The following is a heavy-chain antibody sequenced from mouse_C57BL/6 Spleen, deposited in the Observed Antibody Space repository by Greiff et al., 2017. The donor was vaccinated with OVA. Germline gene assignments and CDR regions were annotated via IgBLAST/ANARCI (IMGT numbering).Heavy chain of an antibody. CDR1: GYTFTDYE. CDR3: TRSDYSNCYFDY. J-gene: IGHJ2*01. D-gene: IGHD2-5*01. V-gene: IGHV1-15*01. CDR2: IDPETGGT. Sequence: QVQLQQSGAELVRPGASVTLSCKASGYTFTDYEMHWVKQTPVHGLEWIGAIDPETGGTAYNQKFKGKAILTADKSSSTAYMELRSLTSEDSAVYYCTRSDYSNCYFDYWGQGTTLTVSS.